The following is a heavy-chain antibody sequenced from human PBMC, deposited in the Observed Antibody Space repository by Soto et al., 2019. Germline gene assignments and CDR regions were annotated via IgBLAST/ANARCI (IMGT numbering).Heavy chain of an antibody. CDR3: ARAKTGYRSGWPSY. J-gene: IGHJ4*02. Sequence: PGGSLRLSCAASGFTFDDYGMSWVRQAPGKGLEWISAINWNGGDTDYADSVEGRFTISRDNAKNSLYLQMNSLRVEDTALYYCARAKTGYRSGWPSYWGQGTLVTVSS. CDR2: INWNGGDT. V-gene: IGHV3-20*04. CDR1: GFTFDDYG. D-gene: IGHD6-19*01.